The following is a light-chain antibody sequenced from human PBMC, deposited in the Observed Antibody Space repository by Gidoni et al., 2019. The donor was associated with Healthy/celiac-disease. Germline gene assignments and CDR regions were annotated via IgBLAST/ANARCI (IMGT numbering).Light chain of an antibody. CDR1: QSLSSW. V-gene: IGKV1-5*03. CDR3: QQYNSYPLT. Sequence: DIQITHSPSTLSASVGDRVTITCRASQSLSSWLAWYQQKPGKAPKLLIYKASSLESGVPSRFSGSGSGTEFTLTISSLQPDDFATYYCQQYNSYPLTFGGGTKVEIK. J-gene: IGKJ4*01. CDR2: KAS.